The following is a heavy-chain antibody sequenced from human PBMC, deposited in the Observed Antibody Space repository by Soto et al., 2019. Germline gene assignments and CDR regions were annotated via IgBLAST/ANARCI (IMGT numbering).Heavy chain of an antibody. CDR2: ISSSSYI. V-gene: IGHV3-21*01. D-gene: IGHD6-19*01. J-gene: IGHJ4*02. CDR3: AREGGGSGWSIDY. CDR1: GFTFSSYS. Sequence: PGGSLRLSCAASGFTFSSYSMNWVRQAPGKGLEWVSSISSSSYIYYADSVKGRFTISRDNAKNSLYLQMNSLRAEDTAVYYCAREGGGSGWSIDYWGQGTLVTVSS.